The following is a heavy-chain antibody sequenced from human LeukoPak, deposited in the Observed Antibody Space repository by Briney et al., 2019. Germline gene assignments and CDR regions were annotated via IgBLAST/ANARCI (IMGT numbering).Heavy chain of an antibody. Sequence: AGGSLRLSCAASGFTFSSYAMSWVRQAPGKGLEWVSAISGSGGSTYYADSVKGRFTISRDNSKNTLYLQMNSLRAEDTTVYYCAYSVVPAASLDYWGQGTLVTVSS. V-gene: IGHV3-23*01. J-gene: IGHJ4*02. CDR1: GFTFSSYA. D-gene: IGHD2-2*01. CDR2: ISGSGGST. CDR3: AYSVVPAASLDY.